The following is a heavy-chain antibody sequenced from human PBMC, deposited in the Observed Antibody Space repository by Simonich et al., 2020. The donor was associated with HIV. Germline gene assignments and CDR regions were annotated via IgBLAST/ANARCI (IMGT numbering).Heavy chain of an antibody. J-gene: IGHJ4*02. CDR2: INHSVST. CDR3: ARRHPTTVTTPYFDY. V-gene: IGHV4-34*01. CDR1: GGSFSGYN. D-gene: IGHD4-17*01. Sequence: QVQLQQWGAGLLKPSETLSLTCAVYGGSFSGYNWSWIRTPPGKGLEWIGEINHSVSTNYNPSLKSRVTISVDTSKNQFSLKLSSVTAADTAVYYCARRHPTTVTTPYFDYWGQGTLVTVSS.